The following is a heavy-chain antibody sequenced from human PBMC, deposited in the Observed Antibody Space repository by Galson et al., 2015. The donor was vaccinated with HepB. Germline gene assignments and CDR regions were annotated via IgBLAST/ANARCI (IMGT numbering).Heavy chain of an antibody. CDR1: GFTFSSYA. V-gene: IGHV3-23*01. CDR3: AKDQDSSGYYPFDY. D-gene: IGHD3-22*01. J-gene: IGHJ4*02. Sequence: SLRLSCAASGFTFSSYAMSWVRQAPGKGLEWVSSISGSGGTTYYTDSVKGRFTISRDNSKNTLYLQMKSLRAEDTAVYYCAKDQDSSGYYPFDYWGQGTLVTVSS. CDR2: ISGSGGTT.